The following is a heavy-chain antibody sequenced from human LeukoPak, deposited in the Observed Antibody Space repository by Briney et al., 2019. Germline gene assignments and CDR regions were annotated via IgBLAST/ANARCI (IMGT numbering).Heavy chain of an antibody. Sequence: GGSLRLSCAASGFTVSSNYMSWVRQAPGKGLEWVSVIYSGGSTYYADSVKGRFTISRDNSKNTLYLQMNSLRAEDTAVYYCASSSNYYDSSGYSVPAQHWGQGTLVTVSS. CDR1: GFTVSSNY. D-gene: IGHD3-22*01. V-gene: IGHV3-66*01. CDR2: IYSGGST. CDR3: ASSSNYYDSSGYSVPAQH. J-gene: IGHJ4*02.